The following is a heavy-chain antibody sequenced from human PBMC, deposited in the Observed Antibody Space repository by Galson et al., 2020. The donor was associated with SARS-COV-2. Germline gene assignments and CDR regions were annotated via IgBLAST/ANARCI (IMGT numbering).Heavy chain of an antibody. J-gene: IGHJ6*02. CDR2: ISWNSGSI. D-gene: IGHD4-17*01. CDR1: GFTFDDYA. Sequence: SLKISCAASGFTFDDYAMHWVRQAPGKGLEWVSGISWNSGSIGYADSVKGRFTISRDNAKNSLYLQMNSLRAEDTALYYCAKAHDSPHTTTSMYVWGQGTTVTVSS. CDR3: AKAHDSPHTTTSMYV. V-gene: IGHV3-9*01.